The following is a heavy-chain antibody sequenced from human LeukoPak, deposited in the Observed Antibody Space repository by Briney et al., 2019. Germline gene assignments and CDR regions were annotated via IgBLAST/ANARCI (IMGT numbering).Heavy chain of an antibody. V-gene: IGHV4-39*07. D-gene: IGHD3-10*01. CDR2: IYYSGST. J-gene: IGHJ4*02. Sequence: PSETLSLTCTVSGGSISSSSYYWGWIRQPPGKGLEWIGSIYYSGSTYYNPSLMSRVTISVDRSKNQFSLKLSSVTAADTAVYYCARGGFNDGIDYWGQGTLATVSS. CDR3: ARGGFNDGIDY. CDR1: GGSISSSSYY.